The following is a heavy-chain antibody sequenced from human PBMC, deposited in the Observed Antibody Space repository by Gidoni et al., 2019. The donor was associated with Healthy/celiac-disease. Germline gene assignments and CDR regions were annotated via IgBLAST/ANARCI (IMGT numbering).Heavy chain of an antibody. CDR2: RWYDGSNK. V-gene: IGHV3-33*01. D-gene: IGHD3-22*01. CDR3: AREYDSSDPHKDY. CDR1: GFTFSSYG. J-gene: IGHJ4*02. Sequence: QVQLVESGGGVVQPGRSLRLYCAAPGFTFSSYGMHWVRQAPGKGLEWVAVRWYDGSNKYYADSVKGRFTISRDNSKNTLYLQMNSLRDEDTAVYYCAREYDSSDPHKDYWGQGTLVTVSS.